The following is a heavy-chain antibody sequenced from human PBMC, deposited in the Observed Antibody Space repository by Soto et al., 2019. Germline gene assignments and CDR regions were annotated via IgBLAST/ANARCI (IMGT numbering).Heavy chain of an antibody. CDR1: GYTLTELS. D-gene: IGHD3-22*01. Sequence: ASVKVSCKVSGYTLTELSMHWVRQAPGKGLEWMGGFDPEDAEIIYAQKFQGRVTMTEDTSTDTAYMELSSLRSEDTAAYYCAGITMIVVGAYGMDVWGQGTTVTVSS. CDR3: AGITMIVVGAYGMDV. CDR2: FDPEDAEI. J-gene: IGHJ6*02. V-gene: IGHV1-24*01.